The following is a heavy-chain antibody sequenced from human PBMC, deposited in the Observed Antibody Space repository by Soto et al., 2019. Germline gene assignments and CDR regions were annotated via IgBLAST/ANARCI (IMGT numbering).Heavy chain of an antibody. CDR1: GFTFSSHA. J-gene: IGHJ3*02. V-gene: IGHV3-66*01. CDR2: VDGSGGGT. D-gene: IGHD4-17*01. Sequence: GGSLRLSCAASGFTFSSHAMGWLRQAPGTRPEGVVFVDGSGGGTYYADSVKGRFTISRDNSDSTLYLHMNSLRAEDTAVYYCARDGPMTTVTTDAFDIWGQGTMVTVSS. CDR3: ARDGPMTTVTTDAFDI.